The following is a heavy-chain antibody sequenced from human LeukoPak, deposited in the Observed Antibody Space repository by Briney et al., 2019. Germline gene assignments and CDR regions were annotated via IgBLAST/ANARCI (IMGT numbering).Heavy chain of an antibody. CDR3: ARVEYSGWNLEY. V-gene: IGHV3-7*01. D-gene: IGHD5-12*01. J-gene: IGHJ4*02. CDR1: GFTFRSYW. Sequence: GGSLRLSCAASGFTFRSYWMCWVRQAPGKGLEWVASINQGGSVQYYMDSVKGRFTISRDDAKNSLYVQMNSLRDEDTAVYYCARVEYSGWNLEYWGQGTLVTVSS. CDR2: INQGGSVQ.